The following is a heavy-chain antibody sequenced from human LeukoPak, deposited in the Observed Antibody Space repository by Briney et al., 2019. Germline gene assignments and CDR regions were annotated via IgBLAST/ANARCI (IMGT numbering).Heavy chain of an antibody. V-gene: IGHV4-31*03. CDR3: ARVEVFAFDI. J-gene: IGHJ3*02. D-gene: IGHD1-1*01. CDR2: ICYSGSL. CDR1: GRSISSGGYD. Sequence: SETLSLTCTVSGRSISSGGYDGSWVRQHPGKGREWIGYICYSGSLYYLPALKSRVTISVDTSKNQFPLKLSSVAAADTAVYYCARVEVFAFDIWGQGTMVTVSS.